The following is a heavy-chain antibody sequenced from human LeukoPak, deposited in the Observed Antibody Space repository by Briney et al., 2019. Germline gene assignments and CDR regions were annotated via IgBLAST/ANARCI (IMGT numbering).Heavy chain of an antibody. D-gene: IGHD5-18*01. J-gene: IGHJ4*02. CDR2: IYYSKNT. V-gene: IGHV4-39*01. CDR1: GGSISSSSAY. CDR3: VSPRGFSYGYFDY. Sequence: SETLALTCTVSGGSISSSSAYWGWIRQPPGKGLEWIGSIYYSKNTYYNPSLKSRGTISADTSKNQFSLTLGSVSATDTAVYYCVSPRGFSYGYFDYWGQGTLVTVSS.